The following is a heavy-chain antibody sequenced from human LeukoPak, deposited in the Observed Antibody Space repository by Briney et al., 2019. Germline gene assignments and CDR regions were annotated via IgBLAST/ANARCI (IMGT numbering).Heavy chain of an antibody. Sequence: PGGSLRLPCAASGFIFSNYAIHWVRQAPGKGLEWVTAISYNGDNQHYADPVKGRFTISRDNSKNTVYLQIDALRTEDSAVYYCVKVYPTLTTSSVLGSWGQGTLVTVSS. CDR3: VKVYPTLTTSSVLGS. V-gene: IGHV3-30*18. CDR2: ISYNGDNQ. J-gene: IGHJ4*03. D-gene: IGHD4-17*01. CDR1: GFIFSNYA.